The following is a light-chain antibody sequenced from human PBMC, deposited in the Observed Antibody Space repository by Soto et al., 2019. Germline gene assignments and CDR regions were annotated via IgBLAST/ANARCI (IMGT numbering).Light chain of an antibody. CDR1: QSVSTY. Sequence: EIVLTQSPDTLSLSPGERATLSCRASQSVSTYLAWYQQKPGQAPRLLIFDASNRATGIPARFSGSGSGTDFTLTISRLEAEDFAVYYCQQGNTRLTFGGGTKVEIK. J-gene: IGKJ4*01. CDR2: DAS. V-gene: IGKV3-11*01. CDR3: QQGNTRLT.